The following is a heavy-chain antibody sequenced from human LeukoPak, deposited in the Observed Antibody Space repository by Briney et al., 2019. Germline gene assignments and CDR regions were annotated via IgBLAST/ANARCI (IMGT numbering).Heavy chain of an antibody. V-gene: IGHV3-23*01. CDR2: ISGTARGGT. D-gene: IGHD1-1*01. J-gene: IGHJ4*02. CDR3: AKVKTHWYFDN. Sequence: PGGSLRLSCAASGFPFSTNDIFWVRQAPGKGLDWVSAISGTARGGTTYEDSVKGRFPISRDNSKGTLYLQMNSLRAEDTAVYYCAKVKTHWYFDNWGPGTLVTVSS. CDR1: GFPFSTND.